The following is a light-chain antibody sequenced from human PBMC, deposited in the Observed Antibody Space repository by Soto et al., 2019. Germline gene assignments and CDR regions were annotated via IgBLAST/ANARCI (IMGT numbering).Light chain of an antibody. CDR3: QEYTTYSRT. Sequence: DIQMTQSPSTLSASVGDRVTITCRASQSISSWLAWYQRRPGKAPKVLIYDASTLESGVPSRFSGGGSGTKFTLTITSLQPDDFATYYCQEYTTYSRTFGQGTKV. J-gene: IGKJ1*01. CDR2: DAS. CDR1: QSISSW. V-gene: IGKV1-5*01.